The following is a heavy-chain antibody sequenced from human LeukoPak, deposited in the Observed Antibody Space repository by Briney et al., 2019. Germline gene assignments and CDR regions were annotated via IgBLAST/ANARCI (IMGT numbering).Heavy chain of an antibody. V-gene: IGHV3-33*01. CDR2: IWYDGTNK. CDR1: RHTLNNYG. CDR3: QRDRPSLVGFPLVY. Sequence: GGSLTLSCGLWRHTLNNYGIQWVRQAPGKGLEWVAVIWYDGTNKYYADSVKGRFTISRDNSKHMLYLQVDSQRAEHTAVYYCQRDRPSLVGFPLVYWGEGNLVTVSS. D-gene: IGHD3-16*01. J-gene: IGHJ4*02.